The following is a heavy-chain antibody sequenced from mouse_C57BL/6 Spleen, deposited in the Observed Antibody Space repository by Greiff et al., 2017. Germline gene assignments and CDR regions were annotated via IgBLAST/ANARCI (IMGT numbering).Heavy chain of an antibody. CDR2: IYPYNGVS. Sequence: EVQLQPSGPELVKPGASVKISCKASGSSFTGYYMHWVKQSHGNILDWIGYIYPYNGVSSYNQKFKGKATLTVDKSSSTAYMELRSLASEDSSVYCGARGSSGSVRDAMDYWGQGTSVTVSS. CDR3: ARGSSGSVRDAMDY. V-gene: IGHV1-31*01. J-gene: IGHJ4*01. CDR1: GSSFTGYY. D-gene: IGHD3-2*02.